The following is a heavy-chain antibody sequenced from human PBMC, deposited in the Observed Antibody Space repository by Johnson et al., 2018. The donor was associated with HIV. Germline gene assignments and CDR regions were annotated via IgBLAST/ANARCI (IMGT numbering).Heavy chain of an antibody. D-gene: IGHD6-19*01. V-gene: IGHV3-23*04. CDR2: ISGSDHST. Sequence: MQLVESGGGLVKPGGSLRLSCAASAFTFSSNDMKWVRQAPGKGLEWVSPISGSDHSTYYADSVRGRFTISRDNSKNTLYLQMNSLRAEDTAVYYCARDGWGSRGWDDAFDIWGQGTMVTVSS. CDR1: AFTFSSND. J-gene: IGHJ3*02. CDR3: ARDGWGSRGWDDAFDI.